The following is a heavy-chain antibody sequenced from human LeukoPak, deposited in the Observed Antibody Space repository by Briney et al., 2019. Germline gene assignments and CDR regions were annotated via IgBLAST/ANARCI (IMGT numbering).Heavy chain of an antibody. V-gene: IGHV4-4*09. CDR2: IYTSGST. D-gene: IGHD6-13*01. Sequence: SETLSLTCTVSGGSISGYYWSWIRQPPGKGLEWIGYIYTSGSTNYNPSLKSRVTISVDTSKNQFSLKLSSVTAADTAVYYCARGRRGRHSYLAAAVLNWFDPWGQGTLVTVSS. CDR3: ARGRRGRHSYLAAAVLNWFDP. CDR1: GGSISGYY. J-gene: IGHJ5*02.